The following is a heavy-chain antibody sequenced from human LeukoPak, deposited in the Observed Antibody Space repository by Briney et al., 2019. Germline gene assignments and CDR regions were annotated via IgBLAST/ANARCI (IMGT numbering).Heavy chain of an antibody. CDR3: ARDRYYGSGSQKPFDY. Sequence: GGSLRLSCAASGFTFSSYEMNWVRQAPGKGLEWVSGLNWNGDNTGYADSVKGRFTISRDNAKNSLYLQMNSLRAEDTALYYCARDRYYGSGSQKPFDYWGQGTLVTVSS. J-gene: IGHJ4*02. D-gene: IGHD3-10*01. CDR2: LNWNGDNT. V-gene: IGHV3-20*04. CDR1: GFTFSSYE.